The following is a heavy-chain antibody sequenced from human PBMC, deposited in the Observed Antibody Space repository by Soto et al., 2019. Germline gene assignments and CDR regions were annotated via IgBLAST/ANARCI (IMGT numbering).Heavy chain of an antibody. CDR2: ISGSDGST. D-gene: IGHD6-13*01. CDR3: AKTPIAAAGSGGYYYYYFGMDV. CDR1: GFTFSNYA. J-gene: IGHJ6*02. Sequence: GGSLRLSCAASGFTFSNYAMSWVRQAPGKGLGWVSAISGSDGSTYYADSAKGRFTISRDNSKNTLYLQMNSLRAEDTAVYYCAKTPIAAAGSGGYYYYYFGMDVWGQGTTVTVSS. V-gene: IGHV3-23*01.